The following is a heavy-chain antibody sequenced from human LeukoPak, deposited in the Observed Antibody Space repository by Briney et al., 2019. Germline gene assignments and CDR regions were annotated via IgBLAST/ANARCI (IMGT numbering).Heavy chain of an antibody. CDR1: GGTFSSYA. D-gene: IGHD6-13*01. CDR3: ARDPTAAGTDLYFDY. Sequence: GASVKVSCKASGGTFSSYAISWVRQAPGQGLEWMGGIIPIFGTANYAQKFQGRVTITADKSTSTAYMELSSLRSEDTAVYYCARDPTAAGTDLYFDYWGQGTLVTVSS. V-gene: IGHV1-69*06. J-gene: IGHJ4*02. CDR2: IIPIFGTA.